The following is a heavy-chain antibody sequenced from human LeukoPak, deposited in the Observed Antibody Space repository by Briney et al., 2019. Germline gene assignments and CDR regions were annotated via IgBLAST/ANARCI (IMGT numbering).Heavy chain of an antibody. D-gene: IGHD3-22*01. V-gene: IGHV4-30-2*01. J-gene: IGHJ1*01. CDR2: TYHSGST. CDR1: GGSISSGGYS. Sequence: PSETLSLTCAVSGGSISSGGYSWSWLRQPPGTGLEWIGYTYHSGSTYYNPSLKSRVTISVDRSKNQFSLKLSSVTAADTAVYYCARDTQYYDSSGYYGSYFQHWGQGTLVTVSS. CDR3: ARDTQYYDSSGYYGSYFQH.